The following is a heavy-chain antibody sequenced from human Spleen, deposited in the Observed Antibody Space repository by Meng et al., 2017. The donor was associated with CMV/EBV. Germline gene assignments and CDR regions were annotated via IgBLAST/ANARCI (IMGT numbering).Heavy chain of an antibody. CDR3: ARSRVAPIPNYFDY. CDR2: IYYSGST. J-gene: IGHJ4*02. CDR1: GGSIGSGGYY. D-gene: IGHD5/OR15-5a*01. V-gene: IGHV4-31*02. Sequence: GGSIGSGGYYWSWIRRHPGKGLEWIGYIYYSGSTYYNPSLKSRVTISVDTSKNQFSLKLSSVTAADTAVYYCARSRVAPIPNYFDYWGQGTLVTVSS.